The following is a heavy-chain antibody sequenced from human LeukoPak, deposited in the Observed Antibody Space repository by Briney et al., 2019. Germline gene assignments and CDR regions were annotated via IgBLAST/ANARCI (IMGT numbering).Heavy chain of an antibody. CDR2: IKPDGSGT. CDR1: GFAFSNYF. V-gene: IGHV3-7*01. CDR3: VRDEGIPINYRFDY. Sequence: QTGGSLKLSCAASGFAFSNYFMSWVRQAPGKGLQWVGNIKPDGSGTYYINSVKGRFTISRDNARNLVFLQMNNLRAEDTAVYYCVRDEGIPINYRFDYWGQGTLIAVSS. J-gene: IGHJ4*02. D-gene: IGHD4-11*01.